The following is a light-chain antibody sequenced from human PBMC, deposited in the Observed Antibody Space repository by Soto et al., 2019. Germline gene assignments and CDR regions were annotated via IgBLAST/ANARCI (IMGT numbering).Light chain of an antibody. CDR1: QSVSSN. CDR3: QQYGSSGT. V-gene: IGKV3-20*01. CDR2: GAS. J-gene: IGKJ1*01. Sequence: LSPTNLYISRLQRAALSCKASQSVSSNLAWYQQKPGQAPRLLIYGASNRATGIPDRFSGSGSGTDFTLTISRLEPVDFAVYYCQQYGSSGTFGQGTKVDIE.